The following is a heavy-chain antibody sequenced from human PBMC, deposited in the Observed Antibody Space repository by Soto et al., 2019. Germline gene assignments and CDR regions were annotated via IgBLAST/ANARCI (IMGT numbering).Heavy chain of an antibody. V-gene: IGHV3-30*18. J-gene: IGHJ6*02. CDR2: ISYDGSNK. CDR1: GFTFSSYG. D-gene: IGHD4-17*01. CDR3: AKVYGDYLSIYYYYGMDV. Sequence: PGGSLRLSCAASGFTFSSYGMHWVRQAPGKGLEWVAVISYDGSNKYYADSVKGRFTISRDNSKNTLYLQMNSLRAEDTAVYYCAKVYGDYLSIYYYYGMDVWGQGTTVTVSS.